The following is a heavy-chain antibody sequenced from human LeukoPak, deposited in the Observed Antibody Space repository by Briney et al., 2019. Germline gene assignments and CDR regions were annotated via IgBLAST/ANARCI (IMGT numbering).Heavy chain of an antibody. J-gene: IGHJ6*03. CDR2: ISSSSSTI. CDR1: GFTFSSYE. V-gene: IGHV3-48*03. CDR3: ARRLHMDV. D-gene: IGHD2-21*02. Sequence: GGSLRLSCAASGFTFSSYEMNWVRQAPGKGLEWVSYISSSSSTIYYADSVKGRLTISRDNAKNSLYLQMNSLRAEDTAVYYCARRLHMDVWGKGTTVTISS.